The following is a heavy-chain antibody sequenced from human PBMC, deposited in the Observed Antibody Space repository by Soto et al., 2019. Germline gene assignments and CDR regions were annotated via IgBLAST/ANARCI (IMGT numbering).Heavy chain of an antibody. D-gene: IGHD3-10*02. CDR1: GYTFTXXD. CDR2: INPKSGNT. J-gene: IGHJ4*02. Sequence: QVQLVQSGAEVKKPGASVKVSCKASGYTFTXXDINXVRQATGQGLEWMGWINPKSGNTGYAQQFQGRVXXXXXXXXXXXXXXXXXXXXXXXXXXYCVRVXXXIDYWGQGTLVTVSS. V-gene: IGHV1-8*01. CDR3: VRVXXXIDY.